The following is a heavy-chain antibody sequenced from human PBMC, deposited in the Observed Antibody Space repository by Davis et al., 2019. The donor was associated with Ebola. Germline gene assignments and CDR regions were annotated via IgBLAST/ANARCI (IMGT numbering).Heavy chain of an antibody. CDR1: GFTFSSYA. D-gene: IGHD3-16*01. V-gene: IGHV3-23*01. J-gene: IGHJ5*02. CDR3: AKDQSTPGIGDSWFDP. CDR2: ISGSGGST. Sequence: GESLKISCAASGFTFSSYAMSWVRQAPGKGLEWVSAISGSGGSTYYADSVKGRFTISRDDSKNTLYLQMNSLRAEDTAVYYCAKDQSTPGIGDSWFDPWGQGTLVTVSS.